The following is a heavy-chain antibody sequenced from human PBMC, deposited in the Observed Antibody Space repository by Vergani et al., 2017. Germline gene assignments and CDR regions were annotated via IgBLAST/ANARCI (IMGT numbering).Heavy chain of an antibody. Sequence: QVQLQESGPGLVKPSQTLSLTCTVSGGSISSGGYYWSWIRQPPGKGLEWIGYIYYSGSTNYNPSLKSRVTISGDTSQNQFSLKLSSVTAADTAVYYCARAGYSGYDWDYWGQGTLVTVSS. V-gene: IGHV4-31*03. D-gene: IGHD5-12*01. J-gene: IGHJ4*02. CDR3: ARAGYSGYDWDY. CDR2: IYYSGST. CDR1: GGSISSGGYY.